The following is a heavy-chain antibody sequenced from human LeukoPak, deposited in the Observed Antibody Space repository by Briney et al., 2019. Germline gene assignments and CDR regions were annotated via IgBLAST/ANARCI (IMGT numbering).Heavy chain of an antibody. J-gene: IGHJ4*02. V-gene: IGHV4-59*01. Sequence: SETLSLTCTVSGGSISSYYWSWIRQPPGKGLEWIGYIYYSGSTNYNPSLKSRVTISVDTSKNQFSLKLSSVTAADTAVYYCARGCITASWCMVDWGQGTLVTVSP. CDR2: IYYSGST. CDR3: ARGCITASWCMVD. CDR1: GGSISSYY. D-gene: IGHD1-20*01.